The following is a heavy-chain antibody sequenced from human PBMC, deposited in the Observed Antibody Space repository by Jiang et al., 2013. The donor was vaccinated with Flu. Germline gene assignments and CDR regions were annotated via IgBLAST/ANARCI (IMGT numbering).Heavy chain of an antibody. V-gene: IGHV3-30*02. CDR2: IRYDGSKK. D-gene: IGHD3-3*01. Sequence: PGGSLRLSCAASGFTFSSYGMHWVRQAPGKGLEWVGFIRYDGSKKYYADSVEGRFTISRDNSKNTLYLQMNSLRAEDTAIYYCAKVREWRPGFDPWGQGTLVTVSS. CDR1: GFTFSSYG. J-gene: IGHJ5*02. CDR3: AKVREWRPGFDP.